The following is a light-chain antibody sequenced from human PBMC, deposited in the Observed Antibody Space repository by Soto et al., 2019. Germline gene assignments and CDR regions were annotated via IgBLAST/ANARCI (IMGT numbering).Light chain of an antibody. J-gene: IGLJ1*01. CDR2: EAS. CDR3: SLYTSENTYV. V-gene: IGLV2-18*01. CDR1: STDFVSYNR. Sequence: QSALPQPPAVAGSRGQSVTIACSGTSTDFVSYNRVSSYQQPPGTAPKLIIYEASNRPSGVPDRFSGSTSGNTASLPISGLQAADQVDHYCSLYTSENTYVFGTGTKVT.